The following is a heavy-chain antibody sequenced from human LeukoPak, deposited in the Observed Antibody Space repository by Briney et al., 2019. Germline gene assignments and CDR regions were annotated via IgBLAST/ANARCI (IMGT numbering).Heavy chain of an antibody. V-gene: IGHV4-61*02. J-gene: IGHJ4*02. Sequence: RPSETLSLTCTVSGGSISSGSYYWSWIRQPAGKGLEWIGRIYTSGSTNYNPSLKSRVTISVDTSKNQFSLKLSSVTAADTAVYYCARGEVPPHYFDYWGQGTLVTVSS. CDR1: GGSISSGSYY. CDR2: IYTSGST. CDR3: ARGEVPPHYFDY.